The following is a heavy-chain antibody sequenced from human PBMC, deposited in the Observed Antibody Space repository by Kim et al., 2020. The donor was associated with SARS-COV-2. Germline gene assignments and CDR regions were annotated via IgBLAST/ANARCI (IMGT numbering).Heavy chain of an antibody. J-gene: IGHJ3*02. D-gene: IGHD2-8*01. Sequence: THYADSVKGRFTISRDNFKNTLFLQMSSLRAEDTAVYYCAKGNNNGAFDIWGQGTMVTVSP. CDR3: AKGNNNGAFDI. CDR2: T. V-gene: IGHV3-23*01.